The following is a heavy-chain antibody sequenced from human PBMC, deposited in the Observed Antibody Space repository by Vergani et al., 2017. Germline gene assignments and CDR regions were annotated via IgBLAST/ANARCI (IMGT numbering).Heavy chain of an antibody. Sequence: QVQLVQSGAEVKKPGSSVKVSCKASGGTFSSYAISWVRQAPGQGLEWMGRIIPSFGTANYAQKFQGRVTITSDESTSTAYMELSSLRSEDTAVYYCAATYYYDSSGYWDYYYFDYWGQGTLVTVSS. CDR3: AATYYYDSSGYWDYYYFDY. D-gene: IGHD3-22*01. J-gene: IGHJ4*02. CDR2: IIPSFGTA. CDR1: GGTFSSYA. V-gene: IGHV1-69*18.